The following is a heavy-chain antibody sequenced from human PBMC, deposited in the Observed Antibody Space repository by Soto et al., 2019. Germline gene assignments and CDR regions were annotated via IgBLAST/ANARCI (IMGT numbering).Heavy chain of an antibody. CDR1: GDSIITGNYY. CDR2: IYYTGST. V-gene: IGHV4-30-4*01. Sequence: QVQLQESGPGLVKPSQTLSLTCAVSGDSIITGNYYCSWVRQLPVNGLEWIGYIYYTGSTYYIASLKSRITISRNTFQTRFCLQLSFVTVADTAVYFFSRGRDEAVGPFDYWCRRTLVTVSS. CDR3: SRGRDEAVGPFDY. J-gene: IGHJ4*02. D-gene: IGHD3-10*01.